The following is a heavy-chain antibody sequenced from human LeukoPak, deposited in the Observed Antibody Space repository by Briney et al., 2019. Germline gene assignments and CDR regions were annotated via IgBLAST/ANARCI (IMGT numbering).Heavy chain of an antibody. D-gene: IGHD2-15*01. CDR1: GGTFSSYA. CDR2: IIPIFGTA. J-gene: IGHJ4*02. V-gene: IGHV1-69*05. CDR3: ARTGYCSGGSCPDY. Sequence: SVKVSXKASGGTFSSYAISWVRQAPGQGLEWMGGIIPIFGTANYAQKFQGRVTITTDESTSTAYMELSSLRSEDTAVYYCARTGYCSGGSCPDYWGQGALVTVSS.